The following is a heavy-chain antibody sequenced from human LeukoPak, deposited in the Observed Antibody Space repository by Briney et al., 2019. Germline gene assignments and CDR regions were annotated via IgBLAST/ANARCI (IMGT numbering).Heavy chain of an antibody. D-gene: IGHD6-13*01. CDR3: ARVLSGYSSSWYPENAFDI. CDR2: ISSSSSYI. J-gene: IGHJ3*02. Sequence: GGSLRLSCAASGFTFSSYAMHWVRQAPGKGLEWVSSISSSSSYIYYADSVKGRFTISRDNAKNSLYLQMNSLRAEDTAVYYCARVLSGYSSSWYPENAFDIWGQGTMVTVSS. V-gene: IGHV3-21*01. CDR1: GFTFSSYA.